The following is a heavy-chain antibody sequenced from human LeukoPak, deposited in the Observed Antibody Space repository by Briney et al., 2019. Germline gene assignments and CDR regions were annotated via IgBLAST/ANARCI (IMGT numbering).Heavy chain of an antibody. Sequence: AGSLRLSCVASGFSLSNYWMTWVRQVQGKGLEWVATIKRDGSEKKYVDSVKGRFTMSRDNAKNSQNLHMNNLTVEDTPISYCARDYSRSYGSVWYDAFDIWGQGTMVTVSS. V-gene: IGHV3-7*01. J-gene: IGHJ3*02. CDR2: IKRDGSEK. D-gene: IGHD6-19*01. CDR1: GFSLSNYW. CDR3: ARDYSRSYGSVWYDAFDI.